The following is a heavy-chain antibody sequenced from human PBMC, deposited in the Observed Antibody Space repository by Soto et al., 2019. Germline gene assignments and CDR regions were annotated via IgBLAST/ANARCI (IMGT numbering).Heavy chain of an antibody. V-gene: IGHV4-59*01. Sequence: SETLSLTCTVSGGSISSYYLSWIRQPPGKGLEWIGYIYYSGSTNYNPSLKSRVTISVDTSKNQFSLKLSSVTAADTAVYYCARGRLILTGYPVGYFDYWGQGTLVTVSS. CDR2: IYYSGST. CDR3: ARGRLILTGYPVGYFDY. J-gene: IGHJ4*02. D-gene: IGHD3-9*01. CDR1: GGSISSYY.